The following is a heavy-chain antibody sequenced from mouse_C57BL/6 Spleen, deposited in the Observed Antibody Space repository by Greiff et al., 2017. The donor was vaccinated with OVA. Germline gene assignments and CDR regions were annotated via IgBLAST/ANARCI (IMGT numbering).Heavy chain of an antibody. CDR2: IDPETGGT. CDR3: GGVPRFAY. V-gene: IGHV1-15*01. J-gene: IGHJ3*01. Sequence: LVESGAELVRPGASVTLSCKASGYTFTDYEMHWVKQTPVHGLEWIGAIDPETGGTAYNQKFKGKAILTADKSSSTAYMELRSLTSEDSAVYYCGGVPRFAYWGQGTLVTVSA. CDR1: GYTFTDYE.